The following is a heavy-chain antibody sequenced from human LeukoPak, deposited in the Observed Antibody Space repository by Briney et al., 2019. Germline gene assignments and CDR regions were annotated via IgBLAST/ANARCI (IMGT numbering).Heavy chain of an antibody. CDR2: VTGSGGNT. J-gene: IGHJ4*02. D-gene: IGHD1-26*01. CDR3: AKLSGSYYFDC. CDR1: GFTFSSSA. V-gene: IGHV3-23*01. Sequence: GGSLRLSCAASGFTFSSSAMSWVRQAPGKGLEWVSAVTGSGGNTYYADSVKGRFTISRDNSKNTLFLQMNSLRAEDTAVYYCAKLSGSYYFDCWGQGTLVTVSS.